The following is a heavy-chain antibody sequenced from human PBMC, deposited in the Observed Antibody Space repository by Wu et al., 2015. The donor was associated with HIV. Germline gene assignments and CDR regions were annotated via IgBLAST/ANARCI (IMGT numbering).Heavy chain of an antibody. J-gene: IGHJ3*02. CDR3: ARDDRPVNGGNSHDAFDI. V-gene: IGHV1-69*13. Sequence: QVQVVQSGAEVKKPGSSVKVSCKASGGTFSSYAISWVRQAPGQGLEWMGRIIPIFGTANYAQKFQGRVTITADESTSTAYMELSSLRSEDTAVYYCARDDRPVNGGNSHDAFDIWGQGTMVTVSS. CDR1: GGTFSSYA. D-gene: IGHD4-23*01. CDR2: IIPIFGTA.